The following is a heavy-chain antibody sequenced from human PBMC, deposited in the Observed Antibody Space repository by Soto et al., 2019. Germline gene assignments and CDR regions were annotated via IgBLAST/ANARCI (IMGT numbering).Heavy chain of an antibody. CDR2: IYNSGAT. V-gene: IGHV4-59*01. J-gene: IGHJ4*02. CDR1: GGSITGYY. Sequence: SETLSLTCTVSGGSITGYYWNWIRQSPGKGLEWVAYIYNSGATSYIPSLKSRVTISIDSSKNQFFLNLTSATAADTAVYFCARNKVTTVRYFDYWGQGTMVTVSS. CDR3: ARNKVTTVRYFDY. D-gene: IGHD4-17*01.